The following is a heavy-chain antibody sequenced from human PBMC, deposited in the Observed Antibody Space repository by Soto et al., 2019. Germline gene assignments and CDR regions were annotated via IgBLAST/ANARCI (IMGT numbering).Heavy chain of an antibody. CDR1: GGSISNDDYY. J-gene: IGHJ4*02. Sequence: QVQLQESGPGLVKPSQTLSLTCSVSGGSISNDDYYWSWIRQPPGKGLEYIGYIHYTGSTYYNPSLERRVSISLEMSKNHFSLRLSSVTAADTAVYYCASGPSTWSKGYFFHSWGQGTLVTVSS. CDR3: ASGPSTWSKGYFFHS. CDR2: IHYTGST. D-gene: IGHD1-26*01. V-gene: IGHV4-30-4*01.